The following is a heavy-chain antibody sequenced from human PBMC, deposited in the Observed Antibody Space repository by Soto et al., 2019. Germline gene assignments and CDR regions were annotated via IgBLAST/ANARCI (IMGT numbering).Heavy chain of an antibody. D-gene: IGHD2-21*02. V-gene: IGHV4-59*01. CDR3: ARDLWGYCGTDCYPLDV. CDR1: GGSISGYY. CDR2: MYKTGST. J-gene: IGHJ6*02. Sequence: SETLSLTCTVSGGSISGYYWSWIRQPPGKGLEWIGYMYKTGSTVYNPSFKSRVTISVDTSKNQFSLKPNSVTAADTAVYYCARDLWGYCGTDCYPLDVWGQGTTVTVSS.